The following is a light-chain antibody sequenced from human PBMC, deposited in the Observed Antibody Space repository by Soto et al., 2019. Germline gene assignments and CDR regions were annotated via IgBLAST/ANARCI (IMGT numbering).Light chain of an antibody. CDR2: GAL. J-gene: IGKJ3*01. V-gene: IGKV3-20*01. CDR1: QSVRSSY. Sequence: EVVLTQSPGTLSLSPGERATLSCRASQSVRSSYLAWYQQKPGQAPRLLIFGALRRATGIPDRFSGSGSGTDFTLTISGLEPEDFAVYYCQQYGTSFTFGPGTKVDIK. CDR3: QQYGTSFT.